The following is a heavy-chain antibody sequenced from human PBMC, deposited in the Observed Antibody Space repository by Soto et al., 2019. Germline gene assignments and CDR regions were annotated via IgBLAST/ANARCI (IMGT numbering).Heavy chain of an antibody. Sequence: SETLSLTCAVYGGSFSGYYWSWIRQPPGKGLEWIGEINHSGSTNYNPSLKSRVTISVDTSKNQFSLKLSSVTAADTAVYYCARDHNTRYCSSTSCYGRFDPWGQGTLVTVSS. V-gene: IGHV4-34*01. J-gene: IGHJ5*02. D-gene: IGHD2-2*01. CDR3: ARDHNTRYCSSTSCYGRFDP. CDR2: INHSGST. CDR1: GGSFSGYY.